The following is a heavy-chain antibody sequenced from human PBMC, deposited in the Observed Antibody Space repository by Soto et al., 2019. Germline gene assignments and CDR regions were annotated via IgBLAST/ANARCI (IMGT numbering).Heavy chain of an antibody. CDR3: AREWQQLAYFDY. CDR1: GGTFSSYA. V-gene: IGHV1-69*13. Sequence: ASVKVSCKASGGTFSSYAISWVRQAPGQGLEWMGGIIPIFGTANYAQKFQGRVTITADESTSTAYMELSSLRSEDTAVYYCAREWQQLAYFDYWGQGTLVTVSS. J-gene: IGHJ4*02. D-gene: IGHD6-13*01. CDR2: IIPIFGTA.